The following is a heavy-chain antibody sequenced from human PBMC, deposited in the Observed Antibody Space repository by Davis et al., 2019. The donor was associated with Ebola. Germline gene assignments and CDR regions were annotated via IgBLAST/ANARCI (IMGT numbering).Heavy chain of an antibody. CDR1: GFTFSGSA. J-gene: IGHJ4*02. CDR2: INPNSGGT. Sequence: GESLKISCAASGFTFSGSAMHWVRQAPGQGLEWMGWINPNSGGTNYAQKFQGWVTMTRDTSISTAYMELSRLRSDDTAVYYCARGGDIVVVPAASIDYWGQGTLVTVSS. D-gene: IGHD2-2*01. CDR3: ARGGDIVVVPAASIDY. V-gene: IGHV1-2*04.